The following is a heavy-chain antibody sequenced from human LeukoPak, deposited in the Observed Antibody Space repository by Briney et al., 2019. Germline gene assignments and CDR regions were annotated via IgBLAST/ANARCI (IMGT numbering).Heavy chain of an antibody. J-gene: IGHJ4*02. V-gene: IGHV3-48*01. CDR3: ARSFYGSGSPPGY. CDR2: ITGSSNTI. CDR1: GFTFSSYN. Sequence: GGSLRLSCAASGFTFSSYNMNWVRQAPGKGLEWISYITGSSNTIYYADSVKGRFTISRDNAKNSLYLQMNSLRAEDTAAYYCARSFYGSGSPPGYWGQGTLVTVSS. D-gene: IGHD3-10*01.